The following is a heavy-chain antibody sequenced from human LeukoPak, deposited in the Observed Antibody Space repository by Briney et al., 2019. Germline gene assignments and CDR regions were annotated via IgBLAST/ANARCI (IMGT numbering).Heavy chain of an antibody. Sequence: GGSLRLSNVDSGFSFSTYNMHWVRPAAGRGLEWISYISFTLSTIYHADSVKGRFTISRDNAKNSLYLQMNSLRSEDTAVYYCATDPRTIKVGALDIDYWGQGTLVTVSS. CDR3: ATDPRTIKVGALDIDY. V-gene: IGHV3-48*01. J-gene: IGHJ4*02. CDR2: ISFTLSTI. D-gene: IGHD5-24*01. CDR1: GFSFSTYN.